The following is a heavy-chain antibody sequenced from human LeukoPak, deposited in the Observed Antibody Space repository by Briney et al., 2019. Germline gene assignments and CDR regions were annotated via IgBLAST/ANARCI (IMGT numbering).Heavy chain of an antibody. CDR2: IKQDGSEK. J-gene: IGHJ6*02. Sequence: GGSLRLSCAASGFTFSSYWMSWVRQAPGKGLEWVANIKQDGSEKYYVDSVKGRFTISRDNAKNSLYLQMNSLRAEDTAVYYCAREHWEGYYYCYGMDVWGQGTTVTVSS. V-gene: IGHV3-7*01. CDR1: GFTFSSYW. D-gene: IGHD1-26*01. CDR3: AREHWEGYYYCYGMDV.